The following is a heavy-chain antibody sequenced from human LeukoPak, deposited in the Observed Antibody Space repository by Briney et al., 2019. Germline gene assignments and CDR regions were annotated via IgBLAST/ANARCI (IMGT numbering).Heavy chain of an antibody. CDR2: INHSGST. CDR1: GGSFSGYY. D-gene: IGHD3-3*01. J-gene: IGHJ6*03. CDR3: ASTTFGVVMGYYYYYMDV. Sequence: PSETLSLTCAVYGGSFSGYYWSWIRQPPGKGLEWIGEINHSGSTNYNPSLKGRVTISVDTSKNQFSLKLSSVTAADTAVYYCASTTFGVVMGYYYYYMDVWGKGTTVTVSS. V-gene: IGHV4-34*01.